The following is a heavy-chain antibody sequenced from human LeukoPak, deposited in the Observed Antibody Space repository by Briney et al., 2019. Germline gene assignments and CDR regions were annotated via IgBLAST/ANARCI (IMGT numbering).Heavy chain of an antibody. CDR3: AKYDSGYSLDY. CDR1: GFTFSSYS. J-gene: IGHJ4*02. V-gene: IGHV3-21*04. D-gene: IGHD4-23*01. CDR2: ISSGSSYI. Sequence: PGGSLRLSCAASGFTFSSYSMNWVRQAPGKGLEWVSSISSGSSYIYYADSVKGRFTISRDNAKNSLYLQMNSLRAEDTAIYFCAKYDSGYSLDYWGQGTLVTVSS.